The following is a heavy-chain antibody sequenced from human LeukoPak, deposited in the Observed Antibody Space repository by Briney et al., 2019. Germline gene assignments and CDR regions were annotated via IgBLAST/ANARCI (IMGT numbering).Heavy chain of an antibody. CDR3: ASLALGSWFDY. V-gene: IGHV3-21*01. CDR1: GFTFSSYS. D-gene: IGHD6-13*01. CDR2: IGSSSSYI. J-gene: IGHJ4*02. Sequence: GGSLRLSCAASGFTFSSYSMNWVRQAPGKGLEWVSSIGSSSSYIYYADSVKGRFTISRDNAKNSLYLQINSLRAEDTAVYYCASLALGSWFDYWGQGTLVTVSS.